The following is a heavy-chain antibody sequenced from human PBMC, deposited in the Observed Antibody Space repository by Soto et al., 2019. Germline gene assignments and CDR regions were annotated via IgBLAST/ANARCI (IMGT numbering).Heavy chain of an antibody. J-gene: IGHJ4*02. Sequence: PGGSLRLSCAASGFTFSSYAMHWVRQAPGKGLEWVAVISYDGSNKYYADSVKGRFTISRDNSKNTLYLQMNSLRAEDTAVYYCARDRNSAGSFDYWGQGTLVTVSS. V-gene: IGHV3-30-3*01. CDR3: ARDRNSAGSFDY. CDR2: ISYDGSNK. D-gene: IGHD6-13*01. CDR1: GFTFSSYA.